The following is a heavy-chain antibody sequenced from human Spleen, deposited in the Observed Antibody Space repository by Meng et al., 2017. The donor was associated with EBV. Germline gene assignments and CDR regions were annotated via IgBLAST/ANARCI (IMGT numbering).Heavy chain of an antibody. CDR1: GYTFTSYD. CDR3: ARGARRRDGYNIDY. Sequence: QVLLVQSGAEVKKPGASGKFSCKASGYTFTSYDINWVRQATGQGLEWMGWMNPNSSNTGYAQKFQGRVTMTRNTSISTAYMELSSLRSEDTAVYNCARGARRRDGYNIDYWGQGTLVTVSS. CDR2: MNPNSSNT. J-gene: IGHJ4*02. D-gene: IGHD5-24*01. V-gene: IGHV1-8*01.